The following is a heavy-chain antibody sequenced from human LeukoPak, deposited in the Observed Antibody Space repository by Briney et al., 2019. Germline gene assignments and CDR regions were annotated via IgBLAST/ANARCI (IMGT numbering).Heavy chain of an antibody. D-gene: IGHD3-10*01. V-gene: IGHV3-30*02. CDR3: ARDHYGSGSPDY. CDR1: GFSFSSYG. J-gene: IGHJ4*02. Sequence: GGSLRLSCAASGFSFSSYGMHWVLQAPGKGLEWVAFIRYDGSNKYYADSVKGRFTISRDNSKNTLYLQMNSLRAEDTAVYYCARDHYGSGSPDYWGQGTLVTVSS. CDR2: IRYDGSNK.